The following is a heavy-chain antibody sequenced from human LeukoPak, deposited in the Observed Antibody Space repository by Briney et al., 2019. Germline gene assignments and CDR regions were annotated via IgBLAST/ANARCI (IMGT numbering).Heavy chain of an antibody. D-gene: IGHD3-10*01. CDR2: IYWGEDK. V-gene: IGHV2-5*02. Sequence: SGPTLLHPTRTLTLTFTFSGFAPGTRGGGGGWIREPPGKGLEWLTFIYWGEDKRYNPPLESSSTITKDNFKTQVGRPMINMDPVDTATYYCAHSEDYYGSVYAFDIWGQGTMATVSS. CDR1: GFAPGTRGGG. CDR3: AHSEDYYGSVYAFDI. J-gene: IGHJ3*02.